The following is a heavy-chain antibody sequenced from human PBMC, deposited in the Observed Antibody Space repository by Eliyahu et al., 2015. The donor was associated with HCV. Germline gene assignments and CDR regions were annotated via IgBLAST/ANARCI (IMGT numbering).Heavy chain of an antibody. CDR1: GFTFXGSA. D-gene: IGHD2-21*02. CDR3: TRLEACGGDCYSGWYFHH. V-gene: IGHV3-73*02. J-gene: IGHJ1*01. Sequence: EVQLMESGGDLVQPGGSLKLXCAASGFTFXGSAXHWVRQASGKGLEWVGRIRSKANSYATAYAASVKGRFTISRDDSKNTAYLQMNSLKTEDTAVYYCTRLEACGGDCYSGWYFHHWGQGTLVTVSS. CDR2: IRSKANSYAT.